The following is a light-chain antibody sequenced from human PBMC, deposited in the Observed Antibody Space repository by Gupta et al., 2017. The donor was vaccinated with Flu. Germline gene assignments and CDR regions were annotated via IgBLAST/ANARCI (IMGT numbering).Light chain of an antibody. CDR2: AKN. CDR1: SLRNYY. Sequence: SSEVTQDPAVSVALGQTVRITCQGDSLRNYYASWYQQKPGQAPILVMYAKNNRPSGIPDRFSGPTSGNTASLTITGAQAEDEADYYCNSRDNSGNHRVFGTGTKVTVL. CDR3: NSRDNSGNHRV. V-gene: IGLV3-19*01. J-gene: IGLJ1*01.